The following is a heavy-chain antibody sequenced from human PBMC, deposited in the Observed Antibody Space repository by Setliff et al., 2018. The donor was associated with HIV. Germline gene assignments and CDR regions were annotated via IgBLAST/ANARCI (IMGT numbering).Heavy chain of an antibody. CDR1: GYDFTYNW. CDR2: IFPSDSDI. D-gene: IGHD3-9*01. J-gene: IGHJ4*02. Sequence: PGESLKISCKGSGYDFTYNWIAWVRKMPGKGLEWMGIIFPSDSDIKYSPSFQGQVTISADTSINTAYLQWSSLKASDTATYYCASGRKKNYDLFTGYYRILGVDFDYWGQGTLVTVSS. CDR3: ASGRKKNYDLFTGYYRILGVDFDY. V-gene: IGHV5-51*01.